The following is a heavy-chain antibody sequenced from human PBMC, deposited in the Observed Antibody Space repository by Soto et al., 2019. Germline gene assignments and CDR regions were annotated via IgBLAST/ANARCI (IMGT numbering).Heavy chain of an antibody. V-gene: IGHV1-24*01. Sequence: QVQLLQSGAEVKKPGASVKVSCKVSGHTLTELSMHWVRQAPGRRLEWMGGFDPEDGETIFAQKFQGRVTLTEDTSTVSTYMELPSLRSEDTAVYYCAAGGTRWLHSPFDYWGQGTLVTISS. D-gene: IGHD1-1*01. CDR3: AAGGTRWLHSPFDY. J-gene: IGHJ4*02. CDR1: GHTLTELS. CDR2: FDPEDGET.